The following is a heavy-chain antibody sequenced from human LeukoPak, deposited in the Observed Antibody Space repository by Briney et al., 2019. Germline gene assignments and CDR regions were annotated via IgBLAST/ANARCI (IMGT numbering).Heavy chain of an antibody. CDR1: GFNFSSYG. V-gene: IGHV3-23*01. Sequence: GGSLRLSCAASGFNFSSYGMTWVRQAPGKGLEWVSIISGSGRDTFYADSVKGRFTISRDKSKNTLYLQMNSLRAEDTAVYYCAKGQISRSDRFDYWGQGTLVTVSS. CDR2: ISGSGRDT. CDR3: AKGQISRSDRFDY. D-gene: IGHD3-3*02. J-gene: IGHJ4*02.